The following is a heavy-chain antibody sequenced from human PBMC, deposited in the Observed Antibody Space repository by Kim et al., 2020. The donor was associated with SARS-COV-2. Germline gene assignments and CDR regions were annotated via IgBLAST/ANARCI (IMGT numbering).Heavy chain of an antibody. CDR3: ARDRLLQSKPLN. D-gene: IGHD3-16*01. J-gene: IGHJ4*02. CDR1: GFTFSSYS. CDR2: ISSSSSYI. V-gene: IGHV3-21*01. Sequence: GGSLRLSCAASGFTFSSYSMNWVRQAPGKGLEWVSSISSSSSYIYYADSVKGRFTISRDNAKNSLYLQMNSLRAEDTAVYYCARDRLLQSKPLNWGQGTLVTVSS.